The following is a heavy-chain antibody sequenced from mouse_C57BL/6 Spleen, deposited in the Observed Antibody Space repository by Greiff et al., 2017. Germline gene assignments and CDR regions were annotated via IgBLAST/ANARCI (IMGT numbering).Heavy chain of an antibody. CDR3: GRDYGSSYAMDY. CDR1: GYTFTSYN. J-gene: IGHJ4*01. Sequence: LQQSGAELVRPGASVKMSCKASGYTFTSYNMHWVKQTPRQGLEWIGAIYPGNGDTSYNQKFKGKATLTVDKASSTAYMQLSSLTSEDSAVYFCGRDYGSSYAMDYWGQGTSVTVSS. D-gene: IGHD1-1*01. CDR2: IYPGNGDT. V-gene: IGHV1-12*01.